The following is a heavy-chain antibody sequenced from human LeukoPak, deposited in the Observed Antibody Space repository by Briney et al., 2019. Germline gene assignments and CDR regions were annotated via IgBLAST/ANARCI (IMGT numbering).Heavy chain of an antibody. D-gene: IGHD2-15*01. J-gene: IGHJ5*02. V-gene: IGHV1-2*02. CDR2: INPNSGGT. CDR3: ARGKDIVVVERAWFDP. Sequence: ASVKVSCKASGHTFTGYYMHWVRQAPGQGLEWMGWINPNSGGTNYAQKFQGRVTMTRDTSISTAYMELSRLRSDDTAVYYCARGKDIVVVERAWFDPWGQGTLVTVSS. CDR1: GHTFTGYY.